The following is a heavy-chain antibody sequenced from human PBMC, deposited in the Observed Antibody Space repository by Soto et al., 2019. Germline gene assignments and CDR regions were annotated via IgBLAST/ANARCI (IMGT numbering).Heavy chain of an antibody. CDR2: ISAGSTFT. D-gene: IGHD2-21*01. CDR1: GFPFSAFA. CDR3: GMYPAAHCGGECRITD. V-gene: IGHV3-21*04. Sequence: EVQLVQSGGGLVRPGESLRLSCVVSGFPFSAFAVNWVRQGPGKGLHWVASISAGSTFTSLADSVRGRFTVSRDNARNSLFLPVDNLRADCTGIYYCGMYPAAHCGGECRITDWGEGAPVT. J-gene: IGHJ4*02.